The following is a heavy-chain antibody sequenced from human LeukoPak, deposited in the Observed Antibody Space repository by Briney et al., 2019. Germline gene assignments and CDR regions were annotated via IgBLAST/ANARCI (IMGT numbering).Heavy chain of an antibody. Sequence: ASVKVSCKASGYTFTGYYMHWVRQAPGQGLEWMGWINPNSGGTNYAQKLQGRVTMTRDTSISTAYMELSRLRSDDTAVYYCARGYSSSWVLDAFDIWGQGRMVTVSS. CDR3: ARGYSSSWVLDAFDI. CDR2: INPNSGGT. J-gene: IGHJ3*02. V-gene: IGHV1-2*02. CDR1: GYTFTGYY. D-gene: IGHD6-13*01.